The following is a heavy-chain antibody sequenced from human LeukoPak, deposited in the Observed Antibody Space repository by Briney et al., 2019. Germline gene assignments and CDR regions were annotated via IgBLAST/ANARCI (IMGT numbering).Heavy chain of an antibody. CDR1: GGSISSGGYY. Sequence: SQTLSLTCTVSGGSISSGGYYWSWIRQHPGKGLEWIGYIYYSGSTYYNPSLKSRVTISGDTSKKQFSLKLSPVTAADTAVYYCVTYYYGSSAPKRNYWGQGILVTVSS. J-gene: IGHJ4*02. D-gene: IGHD3-22*01. CDR3: VTYYYGSSAPKRNY. V-gene: IGHV4-31*03. CDR2: IYYSGST.